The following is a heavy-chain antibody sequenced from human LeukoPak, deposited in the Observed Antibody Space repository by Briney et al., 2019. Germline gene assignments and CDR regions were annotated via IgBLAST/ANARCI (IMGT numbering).Heavy chain of an antibody. J-gene: IGHJ3*02. CDR3: AKEGYSSSGALGAFDI. Sequence: PGGSLRLSCAASGFTFSSYAMSWVRQAPGKGLEWVSAISGSGGSTYYADSVKGRFTISRDNSKNTLYLQMNSLRAEDTAVYYCAKEGYSSSGALGAFDIWGQGTMVTVSS. D-gene: IGHD6-13*01. V-gene: IGHV3-23*01. CDR1: GFTFSSYA. CDR2: ISGSGGST.